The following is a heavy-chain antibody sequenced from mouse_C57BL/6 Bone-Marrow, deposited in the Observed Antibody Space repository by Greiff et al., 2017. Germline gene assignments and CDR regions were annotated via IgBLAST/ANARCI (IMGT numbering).Heavy chain of an antibody. CDR3: ASRCKKGY. V-gene: IGHV5-4*01. CDR1: GFTFSSYA. J-gene: IGHJ2*01. Sequence: EVQLVESGGGLVKPGGSLKLSCAASGFTFSSYAMSWVRQTPEQRLEWVATISAGGSYTYYPDNVQGQFTISRDTAKNTLYLQMSHLKSEDTAVYYCASRCKKGYWGQGTTLTVSS. CDR2: ISAGGSYT. D-gene: IGHD6-1*01.